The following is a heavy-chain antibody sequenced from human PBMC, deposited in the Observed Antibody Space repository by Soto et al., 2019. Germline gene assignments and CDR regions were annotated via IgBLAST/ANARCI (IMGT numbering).Heavy chain of an antibody. D-gene: IGHD3-10*01. V-gene: IGHV1-18*01. J-gene: IGHJ5*02. CDR2: ISAYNGNT. CDR1: GYTFTSYG. Sequence: QVQLLQSGAEGKKPGASVKVSCKASGYTFTSYGISWVRQAPVQGLEWMGWISAYNGNTNYAQRLQGRVTMTTDTSTSTAYMELRSLRSDDTAVYYCARSSRMFRVNWFDPWGQGTLVTVSS. CDR3: ARSSRMFRVNWFDP.